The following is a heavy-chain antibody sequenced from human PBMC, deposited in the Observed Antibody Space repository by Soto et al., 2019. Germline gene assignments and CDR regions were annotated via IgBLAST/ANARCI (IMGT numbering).Heavy chain of an antibody. D-gene: IGHD3-10*01. CDR1: GGSISSGDYY. CDR3: ARETIRFGYFDY. J-gene: IGHJ4*02. Sequence: SETLSLTCTVSGGSISSGDYYWGWIRQPPGKGLEWIGYIYYSGSTYYNPSLKSRVTISVDTSKNQFSLKLSSVTAADTAVYYCARETIRFGYFDYWGQGTLVTVSS. CDR2: IYYSGST. V-gene: IGHV4-30-4*01.